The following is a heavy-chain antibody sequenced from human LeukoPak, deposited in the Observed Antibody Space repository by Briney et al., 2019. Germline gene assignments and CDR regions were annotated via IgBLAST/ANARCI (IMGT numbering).Heavy chain of an antibody. J-gene: IGHJ5*02. D-gene: IGHD3-10*01. CDR3: ARDGRKLLWFGESGNWFDP. Sequence: GGSLRLSCAASGFTFSSYEMNWVRQAPRKGLEWVSYISSSGSTIYYADSVKGRFTISRDNAKNSLYLQMNSLRAEDTAVYYCARDGRKLLWFGESGNWFDPWGQGTLVTVSS. CDR1: GFTFSSYE. CDR2: ISSSGSTI. V-gene: IGHV3-48*03.